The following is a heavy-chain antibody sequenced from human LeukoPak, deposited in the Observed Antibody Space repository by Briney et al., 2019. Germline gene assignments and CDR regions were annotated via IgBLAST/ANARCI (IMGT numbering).Heavy chain of an antibody. CDR2: IKGDGSAK. Sequence: GGSLRLSCAASGFTFNICWVMWVRQAPGKGLEWVAYIKGDGSAKHYVDSVRGRFTISRDNAENSLYLQMNSLRTEDTAVYYCARDAGFGGNSDFWGQGTLVTVSS. J-gene: IGHJ4*02. CDR1: GFTFNICW. CDR3: ARDAGFGGNSDF. D-gene: IGHD4-23*01. V-gene: IGHV3-7*01.